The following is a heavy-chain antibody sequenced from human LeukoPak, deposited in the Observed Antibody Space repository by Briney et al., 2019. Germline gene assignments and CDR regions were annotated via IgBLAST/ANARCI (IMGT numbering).Heavy chain of an antibody. V-gene: IGHV1-8*02. CDR1: GYTFTSYG. CDR2: MNPNSGNT. Sequence: ASVKVSCKASGYTFTSYGINWVRQATGQGLEWMGWMNPNSGNTGYVQKFQGRVTMTRNTSISTAYMELSSLRSEDTAVYYCGRGRGNGRPENYFDYWGQGTLVTVSS. J-gene: IGHJ4*02. D-gene: IGHD2-8*01. CDR3: GRGRGNGRPENYFDY.